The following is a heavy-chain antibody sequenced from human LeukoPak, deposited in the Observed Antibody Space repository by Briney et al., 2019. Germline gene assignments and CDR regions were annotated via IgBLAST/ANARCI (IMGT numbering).Heavy chain of an antibody. D-gene: IGHD2-15*01. CDR2: VSHSGRP. V-gene: IGHV4-59*01. CDR3: AREDCSSSPCLFDS. CDR1: GGSIGTYY. Sequence: SGSLSLTCTVSGGSIGTYYWSWIRQPPGKGLEWIGYVSHSGRPNYNPSLKSRVTISVDMSKNQFSLKLSSVTAADTAMYYCAREDCSSSPCLFDSWGQGTLVSVPS. J-gene: IGHJ4*02.